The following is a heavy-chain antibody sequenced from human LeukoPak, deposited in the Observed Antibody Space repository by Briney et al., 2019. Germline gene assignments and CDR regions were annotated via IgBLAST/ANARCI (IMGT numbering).Heavy chain of an antibody. CDR2: INTDGSST. Sequence: GGSLRLSCVPSALSFDDYAMHWVRQAPGKGLVWVSRINTDGSSTSYADSVKGRFTISRDNAKNTLYLQMNSLRAEDTAVYYCARDHREQLVGLDYWGQGTLVTVSS. CDR3: ARDHREQLVGLDY. V-gene: IGHV3-74*01. D-gene: IGHD6-6*01. CDR1: ALSFDDYA. J-gene: IGHJ4*02.